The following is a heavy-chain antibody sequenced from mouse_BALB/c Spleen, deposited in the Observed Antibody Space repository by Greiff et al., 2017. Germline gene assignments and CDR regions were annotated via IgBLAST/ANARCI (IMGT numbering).Heavy chain of an antibody. CDR3: ARGYRYDEAWFAY. V-gene: IGHV1-20*02. Sequence: EVQRVESGPELVKPGASVKISCKASGYSFTGYFMNWVMQSHGKSLEWIGRINPYNGDTFYNQKFKGKATLTVDKSSSTAHMELRSLASEDSAVYYCARGYRYDEAWFAYWGQGTLVTVSA. J-gene: IGHJ3*01. CDR2: INPYNGDT. D-gene: IGHD2-14*01. CDR1: GYSFTGYF.